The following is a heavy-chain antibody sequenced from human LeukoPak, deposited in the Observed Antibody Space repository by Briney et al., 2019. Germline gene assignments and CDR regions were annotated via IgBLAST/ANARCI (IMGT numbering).Heavy chain of an antibody. Sequence: SETLSLTCTVSGGSISSGSYYWSWIRQPAGKGLEWIGRIYTSGSTNYNPSLKSRVTISVDTSKNQFSLKLSSVTAADTAVYYCARAPPPGYCSGGSCYSRWFDPWGQGTLVTVSS. CDR1: GGSISSGSYY. V-gene: IGHV4-61*02. CDR2: IYTSGST. J-gene: IGHJ5*02. D-gene: IGHD2-15*01. CDR3: ARAPPPGYCSGGSCYSRWFDP.